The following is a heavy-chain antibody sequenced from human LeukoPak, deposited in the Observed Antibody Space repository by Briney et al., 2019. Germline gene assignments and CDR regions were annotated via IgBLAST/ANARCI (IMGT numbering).Heavy chain of an antibody. D-gene: IGHD1-26*01. CDR2: ISAYNGNT. CDR3: ARGLVAATEVLELDAFDI. CDR1: GYTFISYG. V-gene: IGHV1-18*01. J-gene: IGHJ3*02. Sequence: ASVKVSCKASGYTFISYGINWVRHAPGQGLEWMGWISAYNGNTNYTQKLQDRVTMTTDTSTKTAYMELRSLRSDDTAVYYYARGLVAATEVLELDAFDIWGQGTMVTVSS.